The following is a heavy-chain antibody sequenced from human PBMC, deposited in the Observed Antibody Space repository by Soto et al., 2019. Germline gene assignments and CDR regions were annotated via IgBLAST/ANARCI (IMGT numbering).Heavy chain of an antibody. CDR2: IWFHGSER. J-gene: IGHJ4*02. Sequence: QVQLVESGGGVVQPGRSLRLSCAASGFSFENYGMHWVRQAPGKGLEWVAAIWFHGSERTYGDSVKGRFTISRDNSKNTVFLQMSSLSAEDTAVYYCVRGNGYTYGPFDNWGQGTLVTVSS. CDR1: GFSFENYG. D-gene: IGHD5-18*01. V-gene: IGHV3-33*01. CDR3: VRGNGYTYGPFDN.